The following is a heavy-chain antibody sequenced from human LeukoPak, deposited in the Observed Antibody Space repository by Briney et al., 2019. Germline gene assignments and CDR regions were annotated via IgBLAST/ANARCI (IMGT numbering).Heavy chain of an antibody. V-gene: IGHV4-34*01. CDR2: INHSGST. J-gene: IGHJ4*02. CDR1: GGSFSGYY. Sequence: ETSETLSLTCAVYGGSFSGYYWSWIRQPPGKGLEWIGEINHSGSTNYNPSLKSRVTISVDTSENQFSLKLSSVTAADTAVYYCARAWGYSYGYDYWGQGTLVTVSS. D-gene: IGHD5-18*01. CDR3: ARAWGYSYGYDY.